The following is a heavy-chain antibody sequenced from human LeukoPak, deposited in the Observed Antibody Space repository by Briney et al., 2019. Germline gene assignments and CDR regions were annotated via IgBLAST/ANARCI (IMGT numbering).Heavy chain of an antibody. V-gene: IGHV3-11*03. Sequence: GGSLRLSCAASGFTVSSNYMSWVRQAPGKGLEWVSYISSSSSYTSYADSVKGRFTISRDNARNSLYLQMNSLRAEDTAVYYCTGLHYFGMDIWGQGTTVTVSS. CDR1: GFTVSSNY. CDR3: TGLHYFGMDI. J-gene: IGHJ6*02. CDR2: ISSSSSYT.